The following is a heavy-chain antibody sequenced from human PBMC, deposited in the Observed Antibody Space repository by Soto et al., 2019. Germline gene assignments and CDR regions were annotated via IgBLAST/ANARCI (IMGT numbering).Heavy chain of an antibody. CDR2: IWYDGSNK. CDR3: ARSPPLLWFGEYDYYFDH. CDR1: GFTFSSYG. V-gene: IGHV3-33*01. D-gene: IGHD3-10*01. Sequence: GGSLRLSCAASGFTFSSYGMHWVRQAPGKGLEWVAVIWYDGSNKYYADSVKGRFTISRDNSKNTLYLQMNSLRAEDTAVYYCARSPPLLWFGEYDYYFDHWGQGTLVTVSS. J-gene: IGHJ4*02.